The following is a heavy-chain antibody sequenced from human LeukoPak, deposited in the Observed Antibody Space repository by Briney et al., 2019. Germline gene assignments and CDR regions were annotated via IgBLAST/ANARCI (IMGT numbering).Heavy chain of an antibody. CDR3: ASSISNWEETYYYYGMDV. Sequence: GGSLRLSCAASGFTVSSNYMSWVRQAPGKGLEWVSVIYSGGSTYYADSVKGRFTISRDNSKNTLYLLMNSLGAEDTAVYYCASSISNWEETYYYYGMDVWGQGTTVTVSS. V-gene: IGHV3-66*01. CDR2: IYSGGST. CDR1: GFTVSSNY. D-gene: IGHD7-27*01. J-gene: IGHJ6*02.